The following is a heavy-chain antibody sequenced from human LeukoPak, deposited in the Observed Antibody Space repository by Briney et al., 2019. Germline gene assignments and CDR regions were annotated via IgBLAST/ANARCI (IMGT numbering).Heavy chain of an antibody. CDR1: GFTVSSNS. CDR2: IYSGGST. V-gene: IGHV3-53*01. CDR3: ARGNDVGYFDY. Sequence: PGGSLRLSCAASGFTVSSNSVNWARQAPGKGLEWVSVIYSGGSTYYADSVKGRFTISRDNSKNTLYLQMNSLRAEDTAVYYCARGNDVGYFDYWDQGTLVTVSS. D-gene: IGHD1-1*01. J-gene: IGHJ4*02.